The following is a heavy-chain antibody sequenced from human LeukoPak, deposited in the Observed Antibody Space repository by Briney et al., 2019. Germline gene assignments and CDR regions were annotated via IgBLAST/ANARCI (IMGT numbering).Heavy chain of an antibody. CDR1: GGSISSNNYY. J-gene: IGHJ4*02. D-gene: IGHD2-2*02. CDR3: ARSLVPAAIGY. Sequence: SQTLSLTCTVSGGSISSNNYYWNWIRQPAGKGLEWIGRIYTSGSTSGSTNYNPSLKSRVTISVDTSKNQFSLKLSSVTAADTAVYYCARSLVPAAIGYWGQGTLVTVSS. CDR2: IYTSGSTSGST. V-gene: IGHV4-61*02.